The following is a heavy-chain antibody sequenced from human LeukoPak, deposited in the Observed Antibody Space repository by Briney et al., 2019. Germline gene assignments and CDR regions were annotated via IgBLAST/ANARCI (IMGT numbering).Heavy chain of an antibody. V-gene: IGHV1-18*01. Sequence: ASVKVSCKASGYTFTSYGNSWVRQAPGQGLEWMGWISAYNGNTNYAQKLQGRVTMTTDTSTSTAYMELRSLRSDDTAVYYCARGRMQQLVPEYYFDYWGQGTLVTVSS. CDR2: ISAYNGNT. CDR3: ARGRMQQLVPEYYFDY. J-gene: IGHJ4*02. CDR1: GYTFTSYG. D-gene: IGHD6-13*01.